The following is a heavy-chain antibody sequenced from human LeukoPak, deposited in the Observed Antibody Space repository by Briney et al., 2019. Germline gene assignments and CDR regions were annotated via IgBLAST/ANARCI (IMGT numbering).Heavy chain of an antibody. Sequence: SETLSLTCTVSGGSISSGGYYWSWIRRYPGQGLEWIGYIYYSGSTYYNPSLKSRVTISVDTSKNQFSLKLSSVTAADTAVYYCARTNYGGYLFDYWGQGALVTVSS. CDR3: ARTNYGGYLFDY. J-gene: IGHJ4*02. V-gene: IGHV4-31*03. CDR2: IYYSGST. CDR1: GGSISSGGYY. D-gene: IGHD5-12*01.